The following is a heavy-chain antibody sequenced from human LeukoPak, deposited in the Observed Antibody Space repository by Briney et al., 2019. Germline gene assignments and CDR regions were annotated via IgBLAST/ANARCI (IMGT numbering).Heavy chain of an antibody. CDR2: ISGSSGSI. V-gene: IGHV3-23*01. CDR1: GFTLSRYA. J-gene: IGHJ4*02. CDR3: AKDLDGNDYGYYFDY. D-gene: IGHD5-12*01. Sequence: GGSLRLSRVGSGFTLSRYAMSAVRQARGKGVEWVSAISGSSGSIYYADSVKGRFTISRDNSKNALYLQMNSLRAEDTAVYYCAKDLDGNDYGYYFDYWGQGTLVTVSS.